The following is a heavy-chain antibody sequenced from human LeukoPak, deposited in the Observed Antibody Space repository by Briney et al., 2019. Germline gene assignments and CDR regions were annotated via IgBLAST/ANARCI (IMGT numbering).Heavy chain of an antibody. V-gene: IGHV4-34*01. Sequence: SETLSLTCAVYGGSFSGYYWSWIRQPPGKGLEWIGEINHSGSTNYNPSLKSRVTISVDTSKNQFSLKLSSVTAADTAVYYCARVLVVRGVIMEYYFDYWGQGTLVTVSS. D-gene: IGHD3-10*01. CDR1: GGSFSGYY. CDR2: INHSGST. J-gene: IGHJ4*02. CDR3: ARVLVVRGVIMEYYFDY.